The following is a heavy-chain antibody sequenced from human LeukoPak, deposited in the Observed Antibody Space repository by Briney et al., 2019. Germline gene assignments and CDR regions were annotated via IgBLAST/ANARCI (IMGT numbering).Heavy chain of an antibody. Sequence: GGSLRPSCAASGFTFDDYAMHWVRQARGKGLEWVSGISWNSGSIGYADSVKGRFTISSDDAKNPLYLQMNSLRAEDTALYYCAKDNSAIFGVVTIFDYWGQGTLVTVSS. D-gene: IGHD3-3*01. CDR1: GFTFDDYA. CDR3: AKDNSAIFGVVTIFDY. V-gene: IGHV3-9*01. J-gene: IGHJ4*02. CDR2: ISWNSGSI.